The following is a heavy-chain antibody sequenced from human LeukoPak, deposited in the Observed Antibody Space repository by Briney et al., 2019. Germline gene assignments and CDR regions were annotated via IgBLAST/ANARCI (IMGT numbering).Heavy chain of an antibody. J-gene: IGHJ4*02. CDR2: IYTSGST. D-gene: IGHD2-15*01. V-gene: IGHV4-4*07. CDR1: GGSISSYY. Sequence: PSETLSLTCTVSGGSISSYYWSWIRQPAGKGLEWIGRIYTSGSTNYNPSLKSRVTMSVDTSKNQFSLKLSSVTAADTAVYYCARGLREVRYCSGGSCYSLYYFDYWGQGTLVTVSS. CDR3: ARGLREVRYCSGGSCYSLYYFDY.